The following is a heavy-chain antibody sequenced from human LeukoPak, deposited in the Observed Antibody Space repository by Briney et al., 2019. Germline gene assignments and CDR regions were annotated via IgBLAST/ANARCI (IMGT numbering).Heavy chain of an antibody. CDR3: TRELFDFDY. CDR1: GLTFSYHA. D-gene: IGHD3-10*01. V-gene: IGHV3-23*01. Sequence: PGGSLRLSCAASGLTFSYHAMGWVRQAPGKGLEWISEISGSGGSTYYADSVKGRFTISRDNSKNTLYLQMNSLRAEDTAVYYCTRELFDFDYWGQGTLVTVSS. J-gene: IGHJ4*02. CDR2: ISGSGGST.